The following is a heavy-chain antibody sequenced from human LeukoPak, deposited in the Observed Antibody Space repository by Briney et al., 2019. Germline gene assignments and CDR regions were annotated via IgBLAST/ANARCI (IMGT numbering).Heavy chain of an antibody. CDR3: ARALVIVATRGYFDY. CDR2: INPNSGGT. Sequence: ASVKVSCKASGYTFTGYYMHWVRQAPGQGLEWMGRINPNSGGTNYAQKFQGRATMTRDTSISTAYMELSRLRSDDTAVYYCARALVIVATRGYFDYWGQGTLVTVSS. D-gene: IGHD5-12*01. J-gene: IGHJ4*02. V-gene: IGHV1-2*06. CDR1: GYTFTGYY.